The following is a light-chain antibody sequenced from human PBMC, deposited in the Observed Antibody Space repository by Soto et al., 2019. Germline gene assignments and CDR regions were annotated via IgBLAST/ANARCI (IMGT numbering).Light chain of an antibody. J-gene: IGKJ1*01. CDR1: QSIGIY. CDR3: QQSYSHPRT. V-gene: IGKV1-39*01. Sequence: DIQMTQSPSSLSTSVGDRVTITCRASQSIGIYLTWYQQRPGKAPKLLIYAASSLQSGVPSRFSGSGSGTDFTLTISTLQPEDFATYYCQQSYSHPRTFGQGTKVDIK. CDR2: AAS.